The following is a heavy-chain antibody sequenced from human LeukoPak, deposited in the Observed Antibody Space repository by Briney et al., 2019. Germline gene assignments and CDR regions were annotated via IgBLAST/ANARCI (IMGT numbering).Heavy chain of an antibody. V-gene: IGHV3-33*01. D-gene: IGHD6-6*01. J-gene: IGHJ4*02. CDR1: GFTFSSYG. Sequence: GGSLRLSCAASGFTFSSYGMHWVRQAPGKGLEWVAVIWYDGSNKYYADSVKGRFTTSRDNSKNTLYLQTNSLRAEDTAVYYCARDIEYSSSSGMCDYWGQGTLVTVSS. CDR3: ARDIEYSSSSGMCDY. CDR2: IWYDGSNK.